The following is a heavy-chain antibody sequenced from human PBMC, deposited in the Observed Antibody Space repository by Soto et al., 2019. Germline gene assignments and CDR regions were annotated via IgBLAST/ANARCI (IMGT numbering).Heavy chain of an antibody. V-gene: IGHV4-59*08. CDR2: IYYSGST. CDR1: GAPISSYY. D-gene: IGHD6-6*01. Sequence: PXXTLSLPSTVSGAPISSYYWRWILQPPGKGLEWIGYIYYSGSTNYNPSLKSRVTISVDTSKNQFSLKLSSVNAADTAVYYCARSSSRSSSTFDYWGQGTLVTVSS. CDR3: ARSSSRSSSTFDY. J-gene: IGHJ4*02.